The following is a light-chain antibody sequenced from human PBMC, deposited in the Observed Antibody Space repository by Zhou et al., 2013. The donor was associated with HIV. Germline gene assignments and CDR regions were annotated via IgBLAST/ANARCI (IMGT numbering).Light chain of an antibody. CDR2: GAS. CDR1: PSLDSTY. J-gene: IGKJ1*01. Sequence: IVLTQSPGTLSLSPGETATLSCWASPSLDSTYLAWYQQKPGQAPRLLIYGASRRATGIPDRFSGSGSGTDFTLTISSLEPEDFAIYHCQHRSGWPRTFGQGTKVEIK. CDR3: QHRSGWPRT. V-gene: IGKV3D-20*02.